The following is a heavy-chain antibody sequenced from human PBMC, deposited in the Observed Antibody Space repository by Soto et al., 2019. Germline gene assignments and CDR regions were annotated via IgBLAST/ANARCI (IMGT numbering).Heavy chain of an antibody. Sequence: QVQLQQSGPGLVKPSQTLSLTCAISGDSVSSNSAAWTWIRQSPSKGLEWLGRTYYRSTWGNDYALSLKSRITINPDRSNNQCSLHLNSVTPEDTAVYCCARHIAATGTAGTFDYWGQGTLVTVSS. J-gene: IGHJ4*02. CDR2: TYYRSTWGN. CDR3: ARHIAATGTAGTFDY. D-gene: IGHD6-13*01. V-gene: IGHV6-1*01. CDR1: GDSVSSNSAA.